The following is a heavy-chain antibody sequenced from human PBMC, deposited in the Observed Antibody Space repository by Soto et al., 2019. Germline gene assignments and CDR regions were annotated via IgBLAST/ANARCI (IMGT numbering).Heavy chain of an antibody. V-gene: IGHV4-31*03. J-gene: IGHJ5*02. CDR3: ARGDFRSGTNWFDP. CDR2: IYYRGST. CDR1: GGSISSGGYY. D-gene: IGHD3-3*01. Sequence: SSETLSLTCTVSGGSISSGGYYWSWIRQHPGKGLEWIGYIYYRGSTYYNPSLKSRVTISVDTSKNQFSLKLSSVTAADTAVYYCARGDFRSGTNWFDPWGQGTLVTVSS.